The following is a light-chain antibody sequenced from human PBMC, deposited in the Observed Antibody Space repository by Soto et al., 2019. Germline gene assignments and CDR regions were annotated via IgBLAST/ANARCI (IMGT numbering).Light chain of an antibody. CDR2: EVN. CDR3: CSYAGSSTYV. J-gene: IGLJ1*01. Sequence: QSVLTQPASVSGSPGQSITISCTGTSSEVGYYNLVSWYQHHPGKAPKLIIYEVNKRPSGVSNRFSGSKSGNTASLTISGLQAEDEADYHCCSYAGSSTYVFGTGTKVIVL. V-gene: IGLV2-23*02. CDR1: SSEVGYYNL.